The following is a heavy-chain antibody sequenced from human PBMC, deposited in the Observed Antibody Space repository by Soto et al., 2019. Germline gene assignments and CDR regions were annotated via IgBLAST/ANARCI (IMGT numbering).Heavy chain of an antibody. D-gene: IGHD3-9*01. Sequence: QLQLQESGPGLVKPSETLSLTCTVSGGSISSSSYYWGWIRQPPGKGLEWIGSIYYSGSTYYNPSQKSRVTVSVDTSRNQFSLKLSSVTAADTAVYYCARTGEVGGIRYFEWLSPVYWGQGTLVTVSS. J-gene: IGHJ4*02. CDR2: IYYSGST. V-gene: IGHV4-39*01. CDR1: GGSISSSSYY. CDR3: ARTGEVGGIRYFEWLSPVY.